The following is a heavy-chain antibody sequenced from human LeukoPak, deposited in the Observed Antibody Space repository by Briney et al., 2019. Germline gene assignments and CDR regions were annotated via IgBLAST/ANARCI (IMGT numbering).Heavy chain of an antibody. CDR2: IYSGGST. V-gene: IGHV3-53*01. CDR3: GRGVDLTYYDSSGYPVYYFDY. D-gene: IGHD3-22*01. CDR1: GFTVSSNY. J-gene: IGHJ4*02. Sequence: GGSLRLSCAASGFTVSSNYMSWVRQAPGKGLEWVSVIYSGGSTYYADSVKGRFTISRDKSKNTLYLQMNSLRAEETAVYYSGRGVDLTYYDSSGYPVYYFDYWGQGTLVTVSS.